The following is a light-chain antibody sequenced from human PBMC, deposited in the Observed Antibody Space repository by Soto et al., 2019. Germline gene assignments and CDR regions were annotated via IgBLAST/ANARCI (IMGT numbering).Light chain of an antibody. Sequence: EIVLTQSPGTLSLSPGERATLSCRASQSVRSSYLAWYQHKLGQAPRLLIYGASSRATGTPDRFSGSGSGTGFTLSISRREPEDVAVYYCQQYGVLWTCGQGAKVEIK. CDR2: GAS. J-gene: IGKJ1*01. V-gene: IGKV3-20*01. CDR1: QSVRSSY. CDR3: QQYGVLWT.